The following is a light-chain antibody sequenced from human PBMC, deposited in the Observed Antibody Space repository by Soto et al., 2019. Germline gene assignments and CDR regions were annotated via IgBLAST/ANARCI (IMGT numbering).Light chain of an antibody. V-gene: IGKV3D-15*01. CDR2: DAS. Sequence: DTLMTQSPATLSVSPVDRATLSCRASQIVISDLACYQQEPGQARRLLIYDASTRATDIPARFSGSGSRTEFTLTISGLQPEDSAIYYRQQFHSFSRTFGQGTTADIK. CDR1: QIVISD. CDR3: QQFHSFSRT. J-gene: IGKJ1*01.